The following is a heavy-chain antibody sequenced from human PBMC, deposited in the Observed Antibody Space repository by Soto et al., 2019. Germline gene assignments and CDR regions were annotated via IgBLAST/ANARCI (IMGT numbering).Heavy chain of an antibody. Sequence: QVQLVQSGAEVKKPGSSVKVSCKASGCTFSSYAISWVRQAPGQGHEWLGGIIPICGTANYAQKFQGRVTLTADESTRTADMELSSLRSEDTAVYYWERGGYDSRVDVWGQGTTVTVSS. CDR2: IIPICGTA. V-gene: IGHV1-69*12. J-gene: IGHJ6*02. D-gene: IGHD3-22*01. CDR1: GCTFSSYA. CDR3: ERGGYDSRVDV.